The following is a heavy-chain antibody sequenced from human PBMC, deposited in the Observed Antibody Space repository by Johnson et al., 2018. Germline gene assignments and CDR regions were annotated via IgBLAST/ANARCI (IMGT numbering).Heavy chain of an antibody. CDR3: VREAYCPNSVCQYNGMDV. CDR2: INSRGTT. CDR1: GGSISPYY. V-gene: IGHV4-59*01. D-gene: IGHD2-8*01. Sequence: QVQLQESGPGLVKPSETLSLTCTVSGGSISPYYWSWIRQPPGKGLEWIGYINSRGTTNYNPSVESRLTILVETSKNQISLKLRSVTAADTAVYYCVREAYCPNSVCQYNGMDVWGQGTMVTVSS. J-gene: IGHJ6*02.